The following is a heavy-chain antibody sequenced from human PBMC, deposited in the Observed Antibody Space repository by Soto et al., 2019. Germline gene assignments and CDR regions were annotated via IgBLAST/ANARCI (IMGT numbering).Heavy chain of an antibody. CDR1: GXTFSSYG. J-gene: IGHJ4*02. V-gene: IGHV3-30*18. D-gene: IGHD3-3*01. CDR2: IAYDGSNK. CDR3: AKLRVRFLEWLPIDY. Sequence: GSLRLSCAASGXTFSSYGMHWVRQAPGKGLEWVAVIAYDGSNKYYADSVKGRFTISIDNSKNTLYLQMNSLRAEDTAVYYCAKLRVRFLEWLPIDYWGQGTLVTVSS.